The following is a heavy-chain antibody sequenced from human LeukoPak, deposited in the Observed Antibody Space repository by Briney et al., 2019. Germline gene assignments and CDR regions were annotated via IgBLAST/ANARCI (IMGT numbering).Heavy chain of an antibody. V-gene: IGHV1-2*02. D-gene: IGHD6-6*01. Sequence: ASVKVSCKASGYTFTGYYMHWVRQAPGQGLEWMGWINPNSGGTNYAQKFQGRVTMTRDTSISTAYMELSRLRSDDTAVYYCARSQLVRFFYYYYMDVWGKGTTVTVSS. CDR1: GYTFTGYY. CDR2: INPNSGGT. J-gene: IGHJ6*03. CDR3: ARSQLVRFFYYYYMDV.